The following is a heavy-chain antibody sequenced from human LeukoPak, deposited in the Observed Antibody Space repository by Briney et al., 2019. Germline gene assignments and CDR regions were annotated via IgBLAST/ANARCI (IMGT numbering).Heavy chain of an antibody. J-gene: IGHJ6*03. V-gene: IGHV3-20*04. CDR2: INWNGGST. CDR3: AREVPGDYGDYEGYYYYMDV. Sequence: GGSLRLSCAASGFTFDDYGMSWVRQAPGKGLEWVSGINWNGGSTGYADSVKGRFPISRDNAKNSLYPQMNRLRAEDTALYYCAREVPGDYGDYEGYYYYMDVWGKGTTVTVSS. CDR1: GFTFDDYG. D-gene: IGHD4-17*01.